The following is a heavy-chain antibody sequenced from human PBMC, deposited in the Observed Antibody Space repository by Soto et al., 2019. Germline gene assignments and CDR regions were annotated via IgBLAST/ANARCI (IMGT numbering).Heavy chain of an antibody. V-gene: IGHV4-31*03. CDR1: GGSISSGGYY. CDR2: IYYSGST. CDR3: ARDPGHIAAGYYDY. D-gene: IGHD6-13*01. J-gene: IGHJ4*02. Sequence: PSETLSLTCTVSGGSISSGGYYWSWIRQHPGKGLEWIGYIYYSGSTYYNPSLKSRVTISVDTSKNQFSLKLSSVTAADTAVYYCARDPGHIAAGYYDYWGQGTLVNVS.